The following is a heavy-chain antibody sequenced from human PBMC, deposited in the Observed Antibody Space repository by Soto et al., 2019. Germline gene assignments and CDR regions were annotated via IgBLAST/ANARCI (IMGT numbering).Heavy chain of an antibody. D-gene: IGHD6-6*01. CDR3: ARGHYYSSSSPDWFDP. CDR1: GGTFSSYA. V-gene: IGHV1-69*13. J-gene: IGHJ5*02. Sequence: SVKVSCKASGGTFSSYAISWVRQAPGQGLEWMGGTIPIFGTANYAQKFQGRVTITADESTSTAYMELSSLRSEDTAVYYCARGHYYSSSSPDWFDPWGQGTLVTVSS. CDR2: TIPIFGTA.